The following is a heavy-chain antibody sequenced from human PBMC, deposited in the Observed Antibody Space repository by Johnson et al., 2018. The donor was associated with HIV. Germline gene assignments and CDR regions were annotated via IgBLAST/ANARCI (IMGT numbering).Heavy chain of an antibody. D-gene: IGHD3-22*01. CDR1: AFTVSSNY. CDR2: IYSDGST. J-gene: IGHJ3*01. CDR3: ARLLRAPLNDYDSSGHDAFDL. V-gene: IGHV3-66*04. Sequence: VQLVESGGGLVQPGGSLRLSCVATAFTVSSNYMSWVRQAPGKGLEWVSAIYSDGSTYYAESVTGRFTISRDSSKNTLYFQLNSLRAEDTAVYYCARLLRAPLNDYDSSGHDAFDLWGQGTMVTVSS.